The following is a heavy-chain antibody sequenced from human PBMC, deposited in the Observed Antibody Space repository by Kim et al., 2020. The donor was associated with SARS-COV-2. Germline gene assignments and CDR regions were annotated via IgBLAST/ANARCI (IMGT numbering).Heavy chain of an antibody. Sequence: GGSLRLSCAASGFTFDDYAMHWVRQAPGKGLEWVSGISWNSGSIGYADSVKGRFTISTDNAKNSLYLQMNSLRAEDTALYYCAKGPIAVAGQGEDYWGQG. J-gene: IGHJ4*02. CDR2: ISWNSGSI. CDR3: AKGPIAVAGQGEDY. CDR1: GFTFDDYA. V-gene: IGHV3-9*01. D-gene: IGHD6-19*01.